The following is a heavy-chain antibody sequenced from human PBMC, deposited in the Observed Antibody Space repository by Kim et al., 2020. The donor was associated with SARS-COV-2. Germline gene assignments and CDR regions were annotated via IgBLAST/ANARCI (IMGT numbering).Heavy chain of an antibody. CDR2: ISYDGSNK. J-gene: IGHJ4*02. D-gene: IGHD2-21*01. CDR3: ARSTCGGDCYFFDY. V-gene: IGHV3-30-3*01. Sequence: GGSLRLSCAASGFTFSSYAMHWVRQAPGKGLEWVAVISYDGSNKYYADSVKGRFTISRDNSKNTLYLQMNSLRAEDTAVYYCARSTCGGDCYFFDYWGQGTLVTVSS. CDR1: GFTFSSYA.